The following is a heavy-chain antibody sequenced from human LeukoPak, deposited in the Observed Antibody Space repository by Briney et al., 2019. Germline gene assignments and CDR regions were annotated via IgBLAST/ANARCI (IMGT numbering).Heavy chain of an antibody. CDR2: IKSKTDGGTT. CDR1: GFTFNNAW. V-gene: IGHV3-15*01. J-gene: IGHJ4*02. D-gene: IGHD3-22*01. Sequence: GGSLRLSCAASGFTFNNAWMSWVRQAPGKGLEWVGRIKSKTDGGTTDYAAPVKGRFTFSRDDSKNTLYLQMNSLNTEDTAVYYCATDIRPKYFYDSSGHYPLDYWGPGTLVT. CDR3: ATDIRPKYFYDSSGHYPLDY.